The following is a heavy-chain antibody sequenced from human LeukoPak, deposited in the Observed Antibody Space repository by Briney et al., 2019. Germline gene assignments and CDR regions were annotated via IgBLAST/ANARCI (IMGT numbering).Heavy chain of an antibody. Sequence: ASVKVSCKASGYTFTSYGISWVRQAPGQGLEWMGWISAYNGNTNYAQKLQGRVTMTTDTSTSTAYMELRSLRSDDTAVYYCARFYCSSTSCYTVRRDQYYYYYYGMDVWGQGTTVTVSS. CDR1: GYTFTSYG. V-gene: IGHV1-18*01. J-gene: IGHJ6*02. D-gene: IGHD2-2*02. CDR3: ARFYCSSTSCYTVRRDQYYYYYYGMDV. CDR2: ISAYNGNT.